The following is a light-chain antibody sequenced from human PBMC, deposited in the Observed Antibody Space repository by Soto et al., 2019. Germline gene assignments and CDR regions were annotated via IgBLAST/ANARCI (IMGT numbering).Light chain of an antibody. CDR1: SSDVGSYNL. Sequence: QSVLTQPASVSGSPGQSITLSCTGTSSDVGSYNLVSWYQQLPGKAPKLMIYEGSKRPSGVSNRFSGSKSGNTASLTISGLQAEDEADYYCCSYAGSTTYVFGTGTKVTVL. V-gene: IGLV2-23*01. J-gene: IGLJ1*01. CDR2: EGS. CDR3: CSYAGSTTYV.